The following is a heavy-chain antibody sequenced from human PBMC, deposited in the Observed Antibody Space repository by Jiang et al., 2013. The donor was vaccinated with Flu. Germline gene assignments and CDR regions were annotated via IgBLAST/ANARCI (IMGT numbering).Heavy chain of an antibody. D-gene: IGHD6-19*01. CDR3: AKDRIASVAGRIDY. CDR1: GFTFSSYG. V-gene: IGHV3-30*18. Sequence: QLVESGGGVVQPGRSLRLSCAASGFTFSSYGMHWVRQAPGKGLEWVAVISYDGNNKYYADSVKGRFTISRDNSKNTLYLQMNSLRAEDTAVYYCAKDRIASVAGRIDYWGQGTLVTVSS. CDR2: ISYDGNNK. J-gene: IGHJ4*02.